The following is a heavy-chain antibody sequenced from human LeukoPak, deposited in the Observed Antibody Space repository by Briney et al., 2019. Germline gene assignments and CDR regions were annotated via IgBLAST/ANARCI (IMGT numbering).Heavy chain of an antibody. D-gene: IGHD3-22*01. Sequence: PGGSLRLSCAASGFTFSSYSMNWVRQAPGKGLEWVSSISSSSSYIYYADSVKGRFTISRDNAKNSLYRQMNSLRAEDTAVYYCARERGYDSSGYYFNNFDYWGQGTLVTVSS. CDR3: ARERGYDSSGYYFNNFDY. V-gene: IGHV3-21*01. CDR1: GFTFSSYS. CDR2: ISSSSSYI. J-gene: IGHJ4*02.